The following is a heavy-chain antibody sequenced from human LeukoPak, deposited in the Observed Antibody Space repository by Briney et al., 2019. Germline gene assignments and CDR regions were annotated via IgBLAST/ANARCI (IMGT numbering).Heavy chain of an antibody. V-gene: IGHV3-30*02. CDR2: IRYDGSNK. Sequence: GGSLRLSCAASGFTFSSYGMHWVRQAPGKGLEWVAFIRYDGSNKYYADSVKGRFTISRDNSKNTLYLQMNSLRVEDTAVYYCARVEGDYVDQNWFDPWGQGTLVTVSS. D-gene: IGHD4-17*01. J-gene: IGHJ5*02. CDR1: GFTFSSYG. CDR3: ARVEGDYVDQNWFDP.